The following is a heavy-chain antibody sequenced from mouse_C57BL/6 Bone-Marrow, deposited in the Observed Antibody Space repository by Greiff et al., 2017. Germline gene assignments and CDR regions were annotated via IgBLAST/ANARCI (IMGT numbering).Heavy chain of an antibody. J-gene: IGHJ4*01. D-gene: IGHD1-1*01. CDR1: GFSLTSYG. V-gene: IGHV2-5*01. CDR3: AKKALYYGSGAMDY. CDR2: IWRGGST. Sequence: VHLVESGPGLVQPSQSLSITCTVSGFSLTSYGVHWVRQSPGKGLEWLGVIWRGGSTDYNAAFMSRLSITKDNSKSQVFFKMNSLQADDTAIYYCAKKALYYGSGAMDYWGQGTSVTVSS.